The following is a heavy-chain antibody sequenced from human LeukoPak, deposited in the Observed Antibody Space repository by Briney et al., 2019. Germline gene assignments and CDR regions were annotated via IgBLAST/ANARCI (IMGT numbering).Heavy chain of an antibody. CDR1: GYSFTSNW. CDR2: IYPGDSDT. Sequence: GESLKISCKGSGYSFTSNWIGWLRQMPGKGLEWMGIIYPGDSDTRYSPSFQGQVTISADKSISTAYLQWSSLKASDTAMYYCAASSSWYSFDYRGQGTLVTVSS. CDR3: AASSSWYSFDY. J-gene: IGHJ4*02. V-gene: IGHV5-51*01. D-gene: IGHD6-13*01.